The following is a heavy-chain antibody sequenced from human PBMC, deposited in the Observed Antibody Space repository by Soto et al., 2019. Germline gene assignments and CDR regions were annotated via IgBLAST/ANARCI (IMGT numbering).Heavy chain of an antibody. Sequence: ASVKVSCEACGYTYTCNGLSCVRQAPGQGLEWMGWISAYNGNTNYAQKLQGRVTMTTDTSTSTAYMELRSLRSDDTAVYFCARDLSVYDFRTGWPPDFWGQGTLVTVSS. CDR3: ARDLSVYDFRTGWPPDF. V-gene: IGHV1-18*01. D-gene: IGHD3-3*01. CDR1: GYTYTCNG. CDR2: ISAYNGNT. J-gene: IGHJ4*02.